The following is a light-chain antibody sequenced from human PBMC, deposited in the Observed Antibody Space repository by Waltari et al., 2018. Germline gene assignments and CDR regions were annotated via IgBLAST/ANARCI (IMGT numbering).Light chain of an antibody. Sequence: EIMLTQSPATLPVSLGERATLSCGASQSVSDKLDWYQQKPGQAPRLLIYGAATRATGIPARFSGSGSGTEFTLTISSLQSEDFAVYYCQQYNNWPFAFGPGTRVDIK. CDR3: QQYNNWPFA. J-gene: IGKJ3*01. V-gene: IGKV3-15*01. CDR1: QSVSDK. CDR2: GAA.